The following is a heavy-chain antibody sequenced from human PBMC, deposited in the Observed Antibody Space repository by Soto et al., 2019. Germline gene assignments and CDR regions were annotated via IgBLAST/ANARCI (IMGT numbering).Heavy chain of an antibody. V-gene: IGHV1-18*01. CDR3: AGGTFRGPWQC. CDR2: VSPYSGNT. J-gene: IGHJ4*02. Sequence: QLQLVQSGVEVKKPGSSLKVSCQASGDTLTSYGISWVRQAPGQGLEWMGWVSPYSGNTNYSPKVQGRVTLTTDTTTSTAYMELRRLTSVNTAVYYGAGGTFRGPWQCWGQGTLVTVSS. CDR1: GDTLTSYG. D-gene: IGHD3-16*01.